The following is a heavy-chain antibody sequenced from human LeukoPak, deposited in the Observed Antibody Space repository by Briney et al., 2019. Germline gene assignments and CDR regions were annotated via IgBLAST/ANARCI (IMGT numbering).Heavy chain of an antibody. Sequence: ASVKVSCKASGYTFTSYYMHWVRQAPGQGLEWMGIINPSGGSTSYAQKFQGRVTMTRDMSTSTVYMELSSLRSEDTAVYYCAREQRFGCSGGSCYYPHNWFDPWGQGTLVTVSS. CDR3: AREQRFGCSGGSCYYPHNWFDP. CDR2: INPSGGST. CDR1: GYTFTSYY. D-gene: IGHD2-15*01. J-gene: IGHJ5*02. V-gene: IGHV1-46*01.